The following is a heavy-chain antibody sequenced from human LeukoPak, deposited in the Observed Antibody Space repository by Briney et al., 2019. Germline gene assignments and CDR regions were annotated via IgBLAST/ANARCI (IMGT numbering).Heavy chain of an antibody. V-gene: IGHV4-39*07. Sequence: SETLSLTCTVSGGSISSSSYYWGWIRQPPGKGLEWIGSIYYSGSTYYNPSLKSRVTISVDTSKNQFSLKLSSVTAADTAVYYCARGGGSYPFSPSDYWGQGTLVTVSS. CDR1: GGSISSSSYY. CDR3: ARGGGSYPFSPSDY. J-gene: IGHJ4*02. D-gene: IGHD1-26*01. CDR2: IYYSGST.